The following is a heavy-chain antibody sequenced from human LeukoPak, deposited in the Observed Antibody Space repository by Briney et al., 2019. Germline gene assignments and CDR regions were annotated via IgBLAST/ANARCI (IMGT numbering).Heavy chain of an antibody. Sequence: ASVKVSCKASGGTFSSYTISWVRQAPGQGLEWMGRIIPILGIANYAQKFQGRVTIPAAQSTSTAYMELSSLRSEDTAVYYCAIVVVPANMDVWGKGTTVTVSS. J-gene: IGHJ6*03. CDR2: IIPILGIA. CDR3: AIVVVPANMDV. D-gene: IGHD2-2*01. V-gene: IGHV1-69*02. CDR1: GGTFSSYT.